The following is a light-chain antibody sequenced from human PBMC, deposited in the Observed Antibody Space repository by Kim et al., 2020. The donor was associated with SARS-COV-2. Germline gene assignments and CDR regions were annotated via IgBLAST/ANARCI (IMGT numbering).Light chain of an antibody. CDR3: ISRDSSGKDWV. Sequence: LSHQVKITFQGNRLRLYFASWSQQKPGQAPELVIYGKNNRASGIPDRFSGSSSGNTASLTITGAQAEDEADYYCISRDSSGKDWVFGGGTKRT. CDR2: GKN. CDR1: RLRLYF. J-gene: IGLJ3*02. V-gene: IGLV3-19*01.